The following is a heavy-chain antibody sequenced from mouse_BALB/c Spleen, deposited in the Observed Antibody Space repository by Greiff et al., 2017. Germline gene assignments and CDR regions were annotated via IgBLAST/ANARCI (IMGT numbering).Heavy chain of an antibody. CDR1: GFTFSDYY. D-gene: IGHD6-1*01. CDR3: ARGSLGAMDY. V-gene: IGHV5-4*02. CDR2: ISDGGSYT. Sequence: DVMLVESGGGLVKPGGSLKLSCAASGFTFSDYYMYWVRQTPEKRLEWVATISDGGSYTYYPDSVKGRFTISRDNAKNNLYLQMSSLKSEDTAMYYCARGSLGAMDYWGQGTSVTVSS. J-gene: IGHJ4*01.